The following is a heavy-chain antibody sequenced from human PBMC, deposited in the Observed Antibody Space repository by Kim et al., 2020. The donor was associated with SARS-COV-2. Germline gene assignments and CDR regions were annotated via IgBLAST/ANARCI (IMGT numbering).Heavy chain of an antibody. V-gene: IGHV1-69*01. CDR3: ARAPRVGATGGWFDP. D-gene: IGHD1-26*01. Sequence: RKFQGRVTITADESTSTAYMELSSLRSEDTAVYYCARAPRVGATGGWFDPWGQGTLVTVSS. J-gene: IGHJ5*02.